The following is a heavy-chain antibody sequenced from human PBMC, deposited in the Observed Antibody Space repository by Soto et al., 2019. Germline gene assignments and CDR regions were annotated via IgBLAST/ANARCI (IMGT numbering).Heavy chain of an antibody. CDR2: IYYSGST. D-gene: IGHD6-13*01. V-gene: IGHV4-39*01. CDR3: ARHGDSSSWYAEYFQH. CDR1: GGSISSSSYY. J-gene: IGHJ1*01. Sequence: SETLSLTCTVSGGSISSSSYYWGWIRQPPGKGLEWIGSIYYSGSTYYNPSLKSRVTISVDTSKNQFSLKLSSVTAADTAVYYCARHGDSSSWYAEYFQHWGQGTLVTVSS.